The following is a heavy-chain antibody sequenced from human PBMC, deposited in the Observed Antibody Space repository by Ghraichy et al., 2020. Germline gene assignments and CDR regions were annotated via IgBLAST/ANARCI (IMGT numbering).Heavy chain of an antibody. J-gene: IGHJ4*02. CDR1: GDSISSSSDY. CDR3: ARQAMDIVVVVSATFDY. Sequence: SQTLSLTCTVSGDSISSSSDYWAWIRQPPGKGLEWIGSIYYSGSTYYNTSLKSRVTISVDTSENQFSLKLTSVTAADTAVYYCARQAMDIVVVVSATFDYWGQGTLVTVSS. D-gene: IGHD2-15*01. V-gene: IGHV4-39*01. CDR2: IYYSGST.